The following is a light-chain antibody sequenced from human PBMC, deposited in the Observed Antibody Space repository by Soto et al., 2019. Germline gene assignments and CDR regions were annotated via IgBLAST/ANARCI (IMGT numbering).Light chain of an antibody. CDR1: TGAVTSGHY. Sequence: QAVVTQEPSLTVSPGGTVTLTCDSSTGAVTSGHYPYWFQQKPGQAPKTLIYDTSIKHSWTPARFSGSLLGGKAALTLSGAQPEDEAEYYCLLSYTDALPVFGGGTQLTVL. CDR3: LLSYTDALPV. CDR2: DTS. V-gene: IGLV7-46*01. J-gene: IGLJ3*02.